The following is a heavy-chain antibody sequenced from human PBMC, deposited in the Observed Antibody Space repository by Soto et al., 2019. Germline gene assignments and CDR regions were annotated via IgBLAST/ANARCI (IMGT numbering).Heavy chain of an antibody. CDR3: ARDYRAIIAARPNYYYYGMDV. V-gene: IGHV1-69*01. J-gene: IGHJ6*02. D-gene: IGHD6-6*01. CDR1: GYTFSSYA. Sequence: QVQLVQSGAEVKKPGASVKVSCKASGYTFSSYAISWVRQAPGQGLEWMGGIIPIFGTANYAQKFQGRVTITADESTSTAYMELSSLRSEDTAVYYCARDYRAIIAARPNYYYYGMDVWAKGPRSPSP. CDR2: IIPIFGTA.